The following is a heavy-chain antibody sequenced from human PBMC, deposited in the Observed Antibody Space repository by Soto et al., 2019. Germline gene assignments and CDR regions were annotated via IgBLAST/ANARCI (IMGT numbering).Heavy chain of an antibody. D-gene: IGHD2-2*01. J-gene: IGHJ6*02. V-gene: IGHV3-23*01. CDR1: GFTFSSYA. CDR3: ARYIPGVRYYGMDV. Sequence: EVQLLESGGGLVQPGGSLRLSCAASGFTFSSYAMKWVRQAPGKGLEWVSLIGESGTPTYYADSVKGRFPISRDNSGNTLFLEMYSLRAEDTAVYYCARYIPGVRYYGMDVWGQGTTVTVSS. CDR2: IGESGTPT.